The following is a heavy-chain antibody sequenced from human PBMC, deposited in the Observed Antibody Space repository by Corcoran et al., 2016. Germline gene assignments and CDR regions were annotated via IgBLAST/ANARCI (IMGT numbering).Heavy chain of an antibody. CDR3: IRDPDTNGWSTVDY. D-gene: IGHD6-19*01. CDR2: IHSDGRRT. V-gene: IGHV3-74*01. J-gene: IGHJ4*02. CDR1: GFTFSNYW. Sequence: EVQLVESGGGLVQPGGSLRLSCAASGFTFSNYWMHWVRQAPGKGLVWVSRIHSDGRRTAYADFVRGRFTISRDNAKNAVYLQMNSLRAEDTTVYYCIRDPDTNGWSTVDYWGQGTLLTVSS.